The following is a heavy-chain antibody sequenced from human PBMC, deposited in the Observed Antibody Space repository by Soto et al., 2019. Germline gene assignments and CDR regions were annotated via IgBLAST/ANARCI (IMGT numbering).Heavy chain of an antibody. CDR2: SYHSGST. Sequence: SETLSLTCAVSGGSISSSNWWSWVRQPPGKGLEWIGESYHSGSTNYNTSLKRRVTISVDKSKNQFSLKLSSVTSADTAVYYCARVSHSSGWYGLGGMDVWGQGTTVTVSS. V-gene: IGHV4-4*02. D-gene: IGHD6-19*01. CDR1: GGSISSSNW. J-gene: IGHJ6*02. CDR3: ARVSHSSGWYGLGGMDV.